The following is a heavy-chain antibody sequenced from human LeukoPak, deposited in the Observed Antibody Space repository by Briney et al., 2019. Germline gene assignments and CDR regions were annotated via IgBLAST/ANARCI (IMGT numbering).Heavy chain of an antibody. Sequence: ASVKVSCKASGYTFTGYYMHWVRQAPGQGLEWMGWITPNSGGTNYAQKFQGRVTMTRDTAISTAYMELSRLRSDDRAVYYCAREVFGATMIDYWGQGTLVTVSS. J-gene: IGHJ4*02. V-gene: IGHV1-2*02. CDR1: GYTFTGYY. CDR2: ITPNSGGT. D-gene: IGHD1-26*01. CDR3: AREVFGATMIDY.